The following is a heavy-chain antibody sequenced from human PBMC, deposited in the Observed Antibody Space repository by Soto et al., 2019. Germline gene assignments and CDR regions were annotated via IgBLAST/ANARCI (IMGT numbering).Heavy chain of an antibody. CDR2: ISGLNGNT. CDR1: GYSFSTYG. Sequence: QVHLVQSGVEVKKPGASVKVSCKASGYSFSTYGISWVRQAPGQGLEWMGWISGLNGNTNYAQNLQGRVTMTTDTYTSTAYMELRSLGVDDTAMYYCARDLFGEDGAGYFDYWGQGTLVTVSS. J-gene: IGHJ4*02. CDR3: ARDLFGEDGAGYFDY. V-gene: IGHV1-18*01. D-gene: IGHD3-10*01.